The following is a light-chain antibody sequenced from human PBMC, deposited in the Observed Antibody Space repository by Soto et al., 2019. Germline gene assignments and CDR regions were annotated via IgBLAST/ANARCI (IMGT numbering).Light chain of an antibody. V-gene: IGLV2-8*01. Sequence: QSALTQPPSASGSPGQSVAISCTGTSSDVGGYNYVSWYQQHPGKAPKVMISEGHRRPSGVPDRFSGSTSVNSASLTISGLQADDEADYSCCLYIGATTYVFGTGTKVTVL. CDR1: SSDVGGYNY. J-gene: IGLJ1*01. CDR2: EGH. CDR3: CLYIGATTYV.